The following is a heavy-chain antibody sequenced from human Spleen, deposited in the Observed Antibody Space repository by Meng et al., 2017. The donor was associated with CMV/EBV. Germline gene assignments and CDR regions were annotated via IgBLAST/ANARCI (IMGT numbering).Heavy chain of an antibody. J-gene: IGHJ4*02. Sequence: KASGRSFTSYAISWVRQAPGQGLEWMGGILTLFGTTNYAQKFQDRVTITTDKSATTVHMELTSLRSEDTAVYYCARAEEGFLQWLCEDWGQGTLVTVSS. CDR2: ILTLFGTT. D-gene: IGHD3-10*01. CDR3: ARAEEGFLQWLCED. CDR1: GRSFTSYA. V-gene: IGHV1-69*05.